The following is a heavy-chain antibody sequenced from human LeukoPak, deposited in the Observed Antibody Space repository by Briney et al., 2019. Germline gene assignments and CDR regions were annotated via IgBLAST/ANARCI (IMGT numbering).Heavy chain of an antibody. CDR1: GFTFSSYA. CDR3: AKDGTYYDFWSGYYGHNWFDP. V-gene: IGHV3-23*01. Sequence: PGGSLRLSCAASGFTFSSYAMGWVRKAPGKGLEWVSAISGSGGSTYYADSVKGRFTISRDNSKNTLYLQMNSLRAEDTAVYYCAKDGTYYDFWSGYYGHNWFDPWGQGTLVTVSS. J-gene: IGHJ5*02. D-gene: IGHD3-3*01. CDR2: ISGSGGST.